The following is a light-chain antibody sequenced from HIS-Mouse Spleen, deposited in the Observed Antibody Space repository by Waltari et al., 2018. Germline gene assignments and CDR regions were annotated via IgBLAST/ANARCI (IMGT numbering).Light chain of an antibody. CDR3: SSYTSSSTV. CDR2: DVS. Sequence: QSALTQPASVSGSPGQSITISCTGTSSDVGGYNYVSWYQQHPGKAPKHMIYDVSNRHSGVSNRFSGSKSGNTASLTISGLQAEDEAAYYCSSYTSSSTVFGGGTKLTVL. CDR1: SSDVGGYNY. J-gene: IGLJ2*01. V-gene: IGLV2-14*03.